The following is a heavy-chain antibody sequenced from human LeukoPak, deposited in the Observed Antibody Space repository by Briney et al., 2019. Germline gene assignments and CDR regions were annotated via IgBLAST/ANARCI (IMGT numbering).Heavy chain of an antibody. D-gene: IGHD6-13*01. Sequence: GGSLRLSCAASGFTFSTYTMTWVRQAPGKGLEWVSSITSAGNFIYYADSLRGRFTVSRDNAKNSLYLQMNSLRAEDTALYYCAKVSSSWYLDAFDIWGQGTMVTVSS. CDR1: GFTFSTYT. J-gene: IGHJ3*02. CDR3: AKVSSSWYLDAFDI. V-gene: IGHV3-21*04. CDR2: ITSAGNFI.